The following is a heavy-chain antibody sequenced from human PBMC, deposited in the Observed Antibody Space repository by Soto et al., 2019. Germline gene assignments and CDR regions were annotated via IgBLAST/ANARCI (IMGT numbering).Heavy chain of an antibody. CDR1: GGSISSYY. V-gene: IGHV4-59*01. CDR2: IYYSGST. CDR3: ARNSVHDFWSGYLTHYYYYYMDV. Sequence: SETLSLTCTVSGGSISSYYWSWIRQPPGKGLEWIGYIYYSGSTNYNPSLKSRVTISVDTSKNQFSLKLSSVTAADTAVYYCARNSVHDFWSGYLTHYYYYYMDVWGKGTTVTVSS. D-gene: IGHD3-3*01. J-gene: IGHJ6*03.